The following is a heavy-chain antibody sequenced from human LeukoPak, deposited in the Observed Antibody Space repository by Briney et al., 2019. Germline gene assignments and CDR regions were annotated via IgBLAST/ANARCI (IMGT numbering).Heavy chain of an antibody. V-gene: IGHV4-59*01. J-gene: IGHJ5*02. Sequence: SETLSLTRTVSGGSISSYYWSWIRQPPGKGLEWIGYIYYSGSTNYNPSLKSRVTISVGTSKNQFSLKLSSVTAADTAVYYCARYFWGDYNWFDPWGQGTLVTVSS. D-gene: IGHD3-3*01. CDR1: GGSISSYY. CDR2: IYYSGST. CDR3: ARYFWGDYNWFDP.